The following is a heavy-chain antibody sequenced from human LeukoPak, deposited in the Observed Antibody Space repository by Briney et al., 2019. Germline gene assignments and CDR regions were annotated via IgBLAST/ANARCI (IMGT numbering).Heavy chain of an antibody. CDR3: ARGLYGSGSSLLSY. V-gene: IGHV3-48*02. J-gene: IGHJ4*02. CDR1: GFTSSSYS. Sequence: GGSLRLSCAASGFTSSSYSMNWVRQAPGKGLEWVSYISSSSSTIYYADSVKGRFTISRDNAKNSLYLQMNSLRDEDTAVYYCARGLYGSGSSLLSYWGQGTLVTVSS. CDR2: ISSSSSTI. D-gene: IGHD3-10*01.